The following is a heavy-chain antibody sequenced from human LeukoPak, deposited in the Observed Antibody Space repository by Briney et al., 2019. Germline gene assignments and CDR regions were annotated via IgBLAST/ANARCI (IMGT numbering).Heavy chain of an antibody. CDR1: LCILSSYA. CDR2: IIPIFGTA. D-gene: IGHD1-26*01. J-gene: IGHJ4*02. CDR3: ARANPLDGSYPDY. Sequence: SSVKVSLMACLCILSSYAISWLGPAPGRGVEWMGGIIPIFGTANYAQKVQVRVTITADETTSTAYMELSSLRSKDTAVYYCARANPLDGSYPDYWGQGTLVTVSS. V-gene: IGHV1-69*13.